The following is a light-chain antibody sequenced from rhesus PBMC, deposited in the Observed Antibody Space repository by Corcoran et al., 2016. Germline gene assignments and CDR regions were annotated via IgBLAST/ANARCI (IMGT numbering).Light chain of an antibody. CDR3: QKSNDWPLT. Sequence: ETVMMQSPATLSLSPGERAILSRRASQSVGSILAWYQRKPGQAPRLLIHYASLRATDIPDRFSGSGSGTEFTLTISSLDPEDVGVYYCQKSNDWPLTFGGGTKVEIK. CDR2: YAS. CDR1: QSVGSI. V-gene: IGKV3-35*02. J-gene: IGKJ4*01.